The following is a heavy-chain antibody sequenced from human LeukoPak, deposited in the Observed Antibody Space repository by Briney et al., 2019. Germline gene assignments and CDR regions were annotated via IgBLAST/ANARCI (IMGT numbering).Heavy chain of an antibody. V-gene: IGHV1-69*01. J-gene: IGHJ1*01. Sequence: GASVKVSCKASGGTFSSYAISWVRQAPGQGLEWMGGIIPIFGTATYAQKFQGRVTITADESTSTAYMELSSLRSEDTAVYYCARQDSSGYLEYFQHWGQGTLVIVSS. D-gene: IGHD3-22*01. CDR2: IIPIFGTA. CDR3: ARQDSSGYLEYFQH. CDR1: GGTFSSYA.